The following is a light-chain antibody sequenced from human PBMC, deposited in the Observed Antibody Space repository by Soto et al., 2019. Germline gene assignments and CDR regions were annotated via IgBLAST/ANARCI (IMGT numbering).Light chain of an antibody. Sequence: EIVMTQSPATLSVSPGERATLSCRASRSVSSNLAWYQQKPGQAPRLLIYGASTRATGIPARFSGSGSGTEFTLTIGSLQSEDFAVYYCQQYNNWPPVPFGQGPRVDIK. J-gene: IGKJ1*01. CDR1: RSVSSN. V-gene: IGKV3-15*01. CDR2: GAS. CDR3: QQYNNWPPVP.